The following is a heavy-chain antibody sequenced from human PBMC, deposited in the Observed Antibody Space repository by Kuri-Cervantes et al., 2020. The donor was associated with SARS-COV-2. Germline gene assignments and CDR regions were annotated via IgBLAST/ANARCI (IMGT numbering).Heavy chain of an antibody. CDR2: ISHDGKNK. V-gene: IGHV3-30*18. CDR1: GFTFSSYG. Sequence: SLKISCAASGFTFSSYGMHWVRPAPGKGLEWVSVISHDGKNKKCIASGKGRFTISRDNSQNTLYLNMKSLRSEDTAMYYCAKDRVGVQDFWGQGTLVTVPQ. J-gene: IGHJ4*02. D-gene: IGHD2-21*01. CDR3: AKDRVGVQDF.